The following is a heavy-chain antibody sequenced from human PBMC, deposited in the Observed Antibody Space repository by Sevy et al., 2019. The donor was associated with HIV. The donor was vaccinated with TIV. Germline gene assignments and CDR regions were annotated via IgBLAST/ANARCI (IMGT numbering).Heavy chain of an antibody. V-gene: IGHV3-30*04. J-gene: IGHJ4*02. Sequence: GGSLRLSCAASGFAFNDFAMNWLRQLPGKGLEWVAIISYDGRKKFYADSVKGRFTISRDNSKNVVSLQMNSLRPEDTAVYFCATASLWGDSGVSHPSFDSWGQGTLVTVSS. CDR1: GFAFNDFA. CDR2: ISYDGRKK. D-gene: IGHD2-15*01. CDR3: ATASLWGDSGVSHPSFDS.